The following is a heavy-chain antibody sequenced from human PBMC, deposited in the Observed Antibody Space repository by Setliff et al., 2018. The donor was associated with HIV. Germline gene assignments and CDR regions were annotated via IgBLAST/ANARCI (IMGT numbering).Heavy chain of an antibody. CDR3: ARDDGCYNYAEAFDV. CDR2: IGPYNGRT. D-gene: IGHD3-16*01. J-gene: IGHJ3*01. Sequence: ASVKVSCKTSGYMFIAYGMSWVRRAPGQGLEWMCWIGPYNGRTEYAQEFQGRVSLTIDTSASKAYMELRSLRSDDMAVYYCARDDGCYNYAEAFDVWGQGTMVTVSS. CDR1: GYMFIAYG. V-gene: IGHV1-18*03.